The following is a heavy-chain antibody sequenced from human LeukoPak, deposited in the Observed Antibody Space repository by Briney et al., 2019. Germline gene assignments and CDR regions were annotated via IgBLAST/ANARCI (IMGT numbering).Heavy chain of an antibody. CDR3: ARERYSSSWQDAFDI. V-gene: IGHV3-33*01. J-gene: IGHJ3*02. CDR1: GFTFSSYG. D-gene: IGHD6-13*01. CDR2: IWYDGSNK. Sequence: GGSLRLSRAASGFTFSSYGMHWVRQAPGKGLEWVAVIWYDGSNKYYADSVKGRFTISRDNSKNTLYLQMNSLRAEDTAVYYCARERYSSSWQDAFDIWGQGTMVTVSS.